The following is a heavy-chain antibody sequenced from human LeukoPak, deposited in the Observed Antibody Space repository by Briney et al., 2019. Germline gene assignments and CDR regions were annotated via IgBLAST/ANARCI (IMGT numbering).Heavy chain of an antibody. CDR3: VVGGSPGY. Sequence: GGSLRLSCAASGLAFSAYKMHWVRQAPRKGLVWVSRISTDGYTTDYADFVQGRFTASRDNTKNTWSLEMISLRAEDTAVYYCVVGGSPGYWGQGTLVAVSP. J-gene: IGHJ4*02. CDR2: ISTDGYTT. V-gene: IGHV3-74*01. D-gene: IGHD2-15*01. CDR1: GLAFSAYK.